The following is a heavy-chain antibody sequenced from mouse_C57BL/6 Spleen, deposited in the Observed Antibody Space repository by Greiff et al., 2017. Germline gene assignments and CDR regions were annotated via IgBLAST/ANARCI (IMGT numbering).Heavy chain of an antibody. D-gene: IGHD1-1*01. V-gene: IGHV5-17*01. CDR2: ISSGSSTI. CDR1: GFTFSDYG. Sequence: EVKLMESGGGLVKPGGSLKLSCAASGFTFSDYGMHWVRQAPEKGLEWVAYISSGSSTIYYADTVKGRFTISRDNAKNTLFLQMTSLRSEDTAMYYCARKFLYYYGSSYREVYAMDYWGQGTSVTVSS. J-gene: IGHJ4*01. CDR3: ARKFLYYYGSSYREVYAMDY.